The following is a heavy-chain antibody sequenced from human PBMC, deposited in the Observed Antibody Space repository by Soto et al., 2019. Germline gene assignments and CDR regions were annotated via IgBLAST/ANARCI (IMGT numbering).Heavy chain of an antibody. V-gene: IGHV4-59*01. J-gene: IGHJ4*02. CDR1: SGSMSSNE. CDR2: VYNSGST. Sequence: NPXETLSRTCTVSSGSMSSNEGTWIRQPPGKGLEWIGYVYNSGSTNYNPSLKSRVTISEDTSKRQFSLKVNSMTAADTAVYYCARYSREAVAGYKLENWGQGILVTVS. CDR3: ARYSREAVAGYKLEN. D-gene: IGHD6-13*01.